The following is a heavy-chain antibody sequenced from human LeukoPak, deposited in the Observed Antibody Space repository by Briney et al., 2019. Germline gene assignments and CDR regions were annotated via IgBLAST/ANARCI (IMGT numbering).Heavy chain of an antibody. CDR1: GGSISSYY. J-gene: IGHJ4*02. V-gene: IGHV4-59*08. Sequence: PSETLSLTCTVSGGSISSYYWNWIRQPPGEGLEWIGYFHYSGSTNYNPSLKSRVTISVDTSKNQFSLKLSSVTAADTAVFYCARLAVAGYYYFDYWGQGTLVTVSS. CDR3: ARLAVAGYYYFDY. D-gene: IGHD6-19*01. CDR2: FHYSGST.